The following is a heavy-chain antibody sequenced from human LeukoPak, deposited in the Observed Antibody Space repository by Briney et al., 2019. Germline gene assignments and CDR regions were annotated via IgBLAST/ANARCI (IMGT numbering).Heavy chain of an antibody. Sequence: PGESLKISCKASGYYFTSYWIAWVRQMPGKGLELMGIIYAGDSDTRYSPSFQGQVTMSVDKSLSTAFLQWRSLKASDSAMYYCARRGSGSNGDYDYWGQGTLVTVSS. CDR1: GYYFTSYW. J-gene: IGHJ4*02. D-gene: IGHD3-10*01. V-gene: IGHV5-51*01. CDR2: IYAGDSDT. CDR3: ARRGSGSNGDYDY.